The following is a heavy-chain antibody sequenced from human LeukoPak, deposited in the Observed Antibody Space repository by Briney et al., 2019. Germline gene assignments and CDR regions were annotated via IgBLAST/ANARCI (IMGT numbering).Heavy chain of an antibody. CDR2: IYHIGST. D-gene: IGHD3-10*01. Sequence: SETLSLTCAVSGGSISSGGYSWSWIRQPPGKGLEWIGYIYHIGSTYYNPSLKSRVTISVDRSKNQFSLKLSSVTAADTAVYYCARCTMVRGGPRLDGMDVWGQGTTVTVSS. CDR1: GGSISSGGYS. J-gene: IGHJ6*02. CDR3: ARCTMVRGGPRLDGMDV. V-gene: IGHV4-30-2*01.